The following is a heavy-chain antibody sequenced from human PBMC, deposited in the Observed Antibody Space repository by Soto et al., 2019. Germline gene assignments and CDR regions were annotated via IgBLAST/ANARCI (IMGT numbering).Heavy chain of an antibody. V-gene: IGHV1-18*01. CDR2: ISAYNGNT. D-gene: IGHD5-18*01. J-gene: IGHJ6*02. Sequence: ASVKVCWKASGYPFTSYGMSLVRQAPGQGLGWMGWISAYNGNTNYAQKLQGRVTMTTDTSTSTAYMELRSLRPDDTAVYYCARDQKYSYVYYYYYYGMDVWGQGTTVTVSS. CDR3: ARDQKYSYVYYYYYYGMDV. CDR1: GYPFTSYG.